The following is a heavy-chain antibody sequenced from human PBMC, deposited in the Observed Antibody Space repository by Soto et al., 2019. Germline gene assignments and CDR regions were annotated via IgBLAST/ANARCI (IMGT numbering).Heavy chain of an antibody. J-gene: IGHJ6*02. CDR2: IHFSGTH. Sequence: QVQLQESGPGLVKPSQTLSLTCVVSGASIRSDGPYWSWVRQFPGKGLEWMGYIHFSGTHIYSPSLKSRVSILLDTSESSFSLQLSSVTAADTAVYYFARDRGYRYSDYYGMDVWGQGSTVTVS. V-gene: IGHV4-31*11. CDR3: ARDRGYRYSDYYGMDV. CDR1: GASIRSDGPY. D-gene: IGHD5-12*01.